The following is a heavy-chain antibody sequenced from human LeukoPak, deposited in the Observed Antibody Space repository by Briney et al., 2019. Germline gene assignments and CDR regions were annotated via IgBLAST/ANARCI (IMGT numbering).Heavy chain of an antibody. CDR1: GYTFTSYA. J-gene: IGHJ4*02. V-gene: IGHV1-3*01. CDR3: ATVWPDDY. CDR2: INAGNSNT. Sequence: GASVKVSCKASGYTFTSYAMHWVRQAPGQRLEWMGWINAGNSNTKYSQKFQGRVTITRDTSASTAYMELSSLRSEDTAVYYCATVWPDDYWGQGTLVTVSS. D-gene: IGHD3-10*01.